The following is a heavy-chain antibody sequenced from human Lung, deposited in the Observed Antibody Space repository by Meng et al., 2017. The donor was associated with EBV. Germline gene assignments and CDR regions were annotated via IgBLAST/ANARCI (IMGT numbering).Heavy chain of an antibody. V-gene: IGHV4-4*02. D-gene: IGHD4-17*01. CDR2: IYHSGIT. Sequence: VLLQESGPGLVKPSGTLSLTGPALGGSCRSRNLCSWVRQPPGKGLEWIGKIYHSGITIYNPSLKSRVTMSVDNSKNQFSLKLNSMTAADTAVYYCASLYGDSSVWYLDLWGRGTLVTVSS. J-gene: IGHJ2*01. CDR1: GGSCRSRNL. CDR3: ASLYGDSSVWYLDL.